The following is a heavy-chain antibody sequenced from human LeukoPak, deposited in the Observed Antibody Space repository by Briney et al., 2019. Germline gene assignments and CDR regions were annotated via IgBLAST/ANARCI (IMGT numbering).Heavy chain of an antibody. CDR3: ARDEHYDILTGYYARAPFDY. CDR1: GYSISSGHY. D-gene: IGHD3-9*01. Sequence: ASETLSLTCIVSGYSISSGHYWSWIRQPPGKGLEWIGSIYHSGSTYCNPSLKSRVTISVDTSKNQYSLKLSSVTAADTAVYYCARDEHYDILTGYYARAPFDYWGQGTLVTVSS. V-gene: IGHV4-38-2*02. CDR2: IYHSGST. J-gene: IGHJ4*02.